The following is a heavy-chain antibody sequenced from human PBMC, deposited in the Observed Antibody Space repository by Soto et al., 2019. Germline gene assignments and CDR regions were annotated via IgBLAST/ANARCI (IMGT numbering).Heavy chain of an antibody. CDR1: GFTFSSYA. D-gene: IGHD6-19*01. V-gene: IGHV3-23*01. J-gene: IGHJ4*02. CDR2: IRGGGIST. Sequence: EVQLLESGGGLVQPGGSLRLSCAASGFTFSSYARSWVRQAPGKGLEWVSAIRGGGISTYYADSVKGRFTISRDNSKNTLYLQMNSLRAEDTAVYYCAKEGEHSSGWANFDYWGQGTLVTVSS. CDR3: AKEGEHSSGWANFDY.